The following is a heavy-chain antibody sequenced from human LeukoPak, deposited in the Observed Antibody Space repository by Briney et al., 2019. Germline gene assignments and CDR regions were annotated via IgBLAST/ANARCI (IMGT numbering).Heavy chain of an antibody. CDR3: ANAENFGVVIS. CDR1: GFTFSSYA. J-gene: IGHJ4*02. V-gene: IGHV3-23*01. D-gene: IGHD3-3*01. CDR2: ISGSGGST. Sequence: GGSLRLSCAASGFTFSSYAMSWVRQAPGKGLEWVSAISGSGGSTYYADSVKGRFTISRDNSRNTLYLQMNSLRAEDTAVYYCANAENFGVVISWGQGTLVTVSS.